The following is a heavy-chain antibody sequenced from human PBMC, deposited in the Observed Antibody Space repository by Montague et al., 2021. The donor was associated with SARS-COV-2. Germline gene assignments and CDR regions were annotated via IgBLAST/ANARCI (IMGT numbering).Heavy chain of an antibody. J-gene: IGHJ6*02. CDR1: GFTFSSYW. CDR2: IKQDGSEK. D-gene: IGHD6-19*01. Sequence: SLRLSCAASGFTFSSYWIGWVRQAPGKGLEWVANIKQDGSEKYYVDSVKGRFTISRDNAKNSLYLQMNSLRAEDTAVYYCARDEIGGWQWLGSTYYGMDVWGQGTTVTVSS. V-gene: IGHV3-7*01. CDR3: ARDEIGGWQWLGSTYYGMDV.